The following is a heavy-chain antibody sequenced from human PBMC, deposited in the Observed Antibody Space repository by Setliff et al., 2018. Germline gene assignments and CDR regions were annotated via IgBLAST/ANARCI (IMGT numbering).Heavy chain of an antibody. CDR2: IFYNGMA. J-gene: IGHJ4*02. D-gene: IGHD2-2*01. Sequence: SETLSLTCAVSGASIRNNYYWGWIRQSPGTGLEWIGSIFYNGMAYYNPSPKSRVTMSVDTSKNHFSLRLSSVTAADTAVYYCARGPWTPAVTESFDNWGQGTLVTVSS. CDR3: ARGPWTPAVTESFDN. V-gene: IGHV4-39*02. CDR1: GASIRNNYY.